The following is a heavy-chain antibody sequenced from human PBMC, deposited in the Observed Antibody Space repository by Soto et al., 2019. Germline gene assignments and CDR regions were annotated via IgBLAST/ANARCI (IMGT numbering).Heavy chain of an antibody. Sequence: PSETLSLTCTVSGGSISSYYWSWIRQPPGKGLEWIGYIYYSGSTNYNPYLKSRVTISVDTSKNQFSLKLSSVTAADTAVYYCARSLGVVVTAIRDYYYYGMDVWGQGTTVTVSS. J-gene: IGHJ6*02. CDR3: ARSLGVVVTAIRDYYYYGMDV. D-gene: IGHD2-21*02. V-gene: IGHV4-59*01. CDR1: GGSISSYY. CDR2: IYYSGST.